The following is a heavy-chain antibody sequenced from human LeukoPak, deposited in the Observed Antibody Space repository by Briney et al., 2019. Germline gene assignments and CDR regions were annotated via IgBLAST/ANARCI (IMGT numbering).Heavy chain of an antibody. J-gene: IGHJ4*02. CDR2: IHNSGTT. V-gene: IGHV4-34*01. CDR3: ARRYYYNLGSFPFDF. D-gene: IGHD3-10*01. CDR1: GEPFSGYF. Sequence: SEPLSLTCAVSGEPFSGYFWICLRQSSGKGGECIGEIHNSGTTNYKPSLNSRFTISEDTSKNQFYLNLSSVTAADTAVYYCARRYYYNLGSFPFDFWGQGTLVTVSS.